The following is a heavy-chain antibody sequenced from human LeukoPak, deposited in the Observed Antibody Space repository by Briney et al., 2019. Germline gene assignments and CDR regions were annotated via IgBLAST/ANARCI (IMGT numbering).Heavy chain of an antibody. CDR3: ATGRTKRY. CDR1: GFTFSNYW. Sequence: GGSLRLSCVASGFTFSNYWMNWVRQAPGERPEWVANIKEDGSEKYYVDSVKGRFTISRDNAKNSLYLQMNSLRAEDTAVYYCATGRTKRYWGQGTLVTVSS. CDR2: IKEDGSEK. J-gene: IGHJ4*02. V-gene: IGHV3-7*01. D-gene: IGHD2-8*01.